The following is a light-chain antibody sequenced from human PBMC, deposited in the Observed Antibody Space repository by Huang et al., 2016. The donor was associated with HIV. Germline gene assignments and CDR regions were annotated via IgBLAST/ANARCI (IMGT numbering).Light chain of an antibody. CDR2: DAS. CDR1: QNVSWY. J-gene: IGKJ2*01. V-gene: IGKV3-11*01. CDR3: QQHIDWPT. Sequence: EVVLAQSPATLSLSPGEKATLSCRASQNVSWYLAWYQQKAGQSPSLLISDASNRATGIPARFSGSGSGTDFTLTISSLQPVDSAVYYCQQHIDWPTFGQGTTLEI.